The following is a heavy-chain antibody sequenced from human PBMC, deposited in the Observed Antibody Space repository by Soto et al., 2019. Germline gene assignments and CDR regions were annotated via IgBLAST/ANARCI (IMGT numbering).Heavy chain of an antibody. CDR1: GGTFSSYG. V-gene: IGHV1-69*01. Sequence: VKVSCKASGGTFSSYGISWVRQAPGQGLEWMGGIIPIFGTTNSAQKFQGRVTITADESTSTAYMELSSLRSEDTAVYYCARQGCSSTSCYTWDYYYYYGMDVWGQGTTVTVSS. J-gene: IGHJ6*02. CDR3: ARQGCSSTSCYTWDYYYYYGMDV. D-gene: IGHD2-2*02. CDR2: IIPIFGTT.